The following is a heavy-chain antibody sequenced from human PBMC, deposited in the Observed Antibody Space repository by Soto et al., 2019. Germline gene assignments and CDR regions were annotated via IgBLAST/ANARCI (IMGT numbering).Heavy chain of an antibody. V-gene: IGHV4-61*01. CDR1: GGFVSSGSYY. CDR3: ARVERGTATTVVDAFDI. D-gene: IGHD1-1*01. CDR2: MSHSGGT. Sequence: SGTLTLTCAVYGGFVSSGSYYWSWIRQPPGKGLEWIGEMSHSGGTHFNPSLKSRVTISVDTSKNQFSLKMSSVTAADTALYYCARVERGTATTVVDAFDIWGPGTMVTVSS. J-gene: IGHJ3*02.